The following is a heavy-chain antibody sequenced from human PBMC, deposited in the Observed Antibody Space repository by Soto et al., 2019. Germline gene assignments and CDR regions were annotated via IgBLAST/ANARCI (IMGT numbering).Heavy chain of an antibody. CDR2: VYTSGRT. Sequence: SEKLSLTCTASGGSISRYYWIWLGQPAGKGLERIERVYTSGRTNYNPSIKIRATMSVDTSNNQFSLKLSSVTAADTAVYYCARGIAAEFDPWGQGTLVTVS. CDR3: ARGIAAEFDP. D-gene: IGHD6-6*01. J-gene: IGHJ5*02. CDR1: GGSISRYY. V-gene: IGHV4-4*07.